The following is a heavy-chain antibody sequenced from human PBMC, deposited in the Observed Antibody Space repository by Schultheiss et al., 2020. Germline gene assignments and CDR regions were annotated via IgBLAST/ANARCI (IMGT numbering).Heavy chain of an antibody. D-gene: IGHD3-10*01. J-gene: IGHJ3*02. V-gene: IGHV4-61*10. CDR2: IYYSGST. CDR1: GGSISSGSYY. CDR3: ARLVRGLNAFDI. Sequence: SETLSLTCTVSGGSISSGSYYWSWIRQPAGKGLEWIGYIYYSGSTKYNPSLKSRVSISLDPSKNQFSLNLSSVTAADTAVYYCARLVRGLNAFDIWGQGTMVTVSS.